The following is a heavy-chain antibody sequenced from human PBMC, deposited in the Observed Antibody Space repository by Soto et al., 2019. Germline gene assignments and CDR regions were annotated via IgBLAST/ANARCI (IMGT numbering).Heavy chain of an antibody. CDR1: GDSVSSGGND. CDR2: ITYSGSV. J-gene: IGHJ4*02. V-gene: IGHV4-61*08. D-gene: IGHD2-2*02. Sequence: SETLSLTCTVSGDSVSSGGNDWSWIRQPPGEGLEWIAYITYSGSVNYNHTLKSPVTITVDTSKNQVSLRLNAVTAADTAFYYCARDGGYYGSTSCHTIYFDYWGQGPLVTVSS. CDR3: ARDGGYYGSTSCHTIYFDY.